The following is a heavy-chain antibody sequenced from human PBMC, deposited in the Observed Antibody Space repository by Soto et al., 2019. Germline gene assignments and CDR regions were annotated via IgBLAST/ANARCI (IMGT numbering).Heavy chain of an antibody. V-gene: IGHV4-30-4*01. CDR3: ARVGRGKGITMVRGVMSAVDY. CDR1: GGSIRSGGYY. J-gene: IGHJ4*02. D-gene: IGHD3-10*01. Sequence: SETLSLTCTVSGGSIRSGGYYWSWIRQPPGKGLEWIGYINYTGTSHFNPSLKSRVTISVDTSKNQFSLKLSSVTAADTAVYYCARVGRGKGITMVRGVMSAVDYWGQGTLVTVSS. CDR2: INYTGTS.